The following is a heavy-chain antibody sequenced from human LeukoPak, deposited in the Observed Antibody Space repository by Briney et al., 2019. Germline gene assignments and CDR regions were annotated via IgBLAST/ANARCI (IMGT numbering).Heavy chain of an antibody. CDR3: ARYIVVVPAAHPLGYYGMDV. V-gene: IGHV1-69*13. J-gene: IGHJ6*02. CDR1: GGTFSSYA. Sequence: SVKVSCKASGGTFSSYAISWVRQAPGQGLEWMGGIIPIFGTANYAQKFQGRVTITADESTSTAYMELSSLRSEDTAVYYCARYIVVVPAAHPLGYYGMDVWGQGTTVTVSS. CDR2: IIPIFGTA. D-gene: IGHD2-2*01.